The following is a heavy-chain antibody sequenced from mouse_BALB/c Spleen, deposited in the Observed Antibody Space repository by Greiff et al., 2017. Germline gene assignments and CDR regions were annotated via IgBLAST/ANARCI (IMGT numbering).Heavy chain of an antibody. J-gene: IGHJ3*01. CDR2: ISSGGST. CDR3: AREGYGNRFAY. CDR1: GFTFSSYA. D-gene: IGHD2-1*01. Sequence: EVKVVESGGGLVKPGGSLKLSCAASGFTFSSYAMSWVRQTPEKRLEWVASISSGGSTYYPDSVKGRFTISRDNARNILYLQMSSLRSEDTAMYYCAREGYGNRFAYWGQGTLVTVSA. V-gene: IGHV5-6-5*01.